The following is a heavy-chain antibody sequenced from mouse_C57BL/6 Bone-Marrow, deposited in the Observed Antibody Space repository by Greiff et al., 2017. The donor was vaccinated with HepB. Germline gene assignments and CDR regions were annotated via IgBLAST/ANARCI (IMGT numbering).Heavy chain of an antibody. CDR2: IDPETGGT. V-gene: IGHV1-15*01. J-gene: IGHJ3*01. CDR1: GYTFTAYE. CDR3: THYYGSSGGFAY. D-gene: IGHD1-1*01. Sequence: VQLQQSGAELVRPGASVTLSCKASGYTFTAYEMHWVKQTPVHGLEWIGAIDPETGGTAYNQKFKGKAILTADKSSSTAYMELSSLTSEDSAFYYCTHYYGSSGGFAYWGQGTLVTVSA.